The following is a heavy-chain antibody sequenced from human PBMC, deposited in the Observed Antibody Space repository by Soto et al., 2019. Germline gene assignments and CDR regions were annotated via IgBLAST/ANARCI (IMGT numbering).Heavy chain of an antibody. CDR1: GDSIISSDFY. V-gene: IGHV4-39*07. CDR3: AREKDSGYYDY. CDR2: IFYLGSS. Sequence: LSLTCTVSGDSIISSDFYWGWVRQPPGKGLEWIGSIFYLGSSYYNPSLKSRVTMSVDTSKNQFSLKLSSVTAADTAVYYCAREKDSGYYDYWGQGTLVTVSS. J-gene: IGHJ4*02. D-gene: IGHD3-22*01.